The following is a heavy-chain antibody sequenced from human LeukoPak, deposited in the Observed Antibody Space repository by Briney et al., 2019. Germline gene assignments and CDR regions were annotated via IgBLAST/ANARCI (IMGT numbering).Heavy chain of an antibody. J-gene: IGHJ4*02. V-gene: IGHV3-43D*03. Sequence: GGSLRLSCAASGFTFDDYAMHWVRHAPGKGLEWVSLISWDGGSTYYADSVKGRFTISRDNSKNSLYLQMNSLRAEDTALYYCAKGVPEDYGDYVYYFDYWGQGTLVTVSS. CDR1: GFTFDDYA. D-gene: IGHD4-17*01. CDR2: ISWDGGST. CDR3: AKGVPEDYGDYVYYFDY.